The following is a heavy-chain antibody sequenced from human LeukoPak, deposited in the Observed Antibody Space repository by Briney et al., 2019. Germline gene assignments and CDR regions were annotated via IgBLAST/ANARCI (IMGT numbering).Heavy chain of an antibody. V-gene: IGHV3-53*01. CDR2: IYVGLFT. CDR3: MDV. Sequence: PGGSLRLSCAASGFDIAGNYMSWVRQAPGKGLEWVSAIYVGLFTEYADSVKGRFTISRDNSKNTLLLEMGTLRAEDTAVYFYMDVWGKGTTVTVSS. CDR1: GFDIAGNY. J-gene: IGHJ6*03.